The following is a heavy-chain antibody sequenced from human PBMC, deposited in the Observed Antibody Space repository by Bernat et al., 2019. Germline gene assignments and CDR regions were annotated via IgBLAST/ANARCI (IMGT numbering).Heavy chain of an antibody. CDR1: GYTFTGYY. CDR3: AMTSRSFNGPDY. Sequence: QVQLVQSGAEVREPGASVKVSCKASGYTFTGYYIHWVRQAPGQGLESMGWINPNSGGTNFAQKFRGRVTMTRDTSISTAYMELSRLRSDDTAVYYCAMTSRSFNGPDYWGQGTLVTVSS. J-gene: IGHJ4*02. D-gene: IGHD6-6*01. CDR2: INPNSGGT. V-gene: IGHV1-2*02.